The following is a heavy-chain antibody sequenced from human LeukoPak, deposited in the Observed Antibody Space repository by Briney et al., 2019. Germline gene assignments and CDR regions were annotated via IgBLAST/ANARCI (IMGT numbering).Heavy chain of an antibody. CDR2: INPSGGST. D-gene: IGHD3-9*01. Sequence: ASVTVSCKASGYTFTSYYMHWVRQAPGQGLEWMGIINPSGGSTSYAQKFQGRVTMTRDTSTSTVYMELSSLRSEDTAVYYCARVGENILTGYYGDAFDIWGQGTMVTVSS. CDR3: ARVGENILTGYYGDAFDI. J-gene: IGHJ3*02. CDR1: GYTFTSYY. V-gene: IGHV1-46*01.